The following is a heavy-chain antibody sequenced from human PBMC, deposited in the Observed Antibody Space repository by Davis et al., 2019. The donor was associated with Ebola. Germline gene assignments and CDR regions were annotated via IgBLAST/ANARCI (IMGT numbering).Heavy chain of an antibody. Sequence: AASVKVSCKASGYTFTNYGITWVRQAPGQGLEWMGWINPHNGNTNYGQNVQGRVIMTSDTATTTAYMEVGSLRSEDTALYYCTTPGGQDSGYDVFDIWGQGTMVTVSS. CDR3: TTPGGQDSGYDVFDI. CDR1: GYTFTNYG. D-gene: IGHD5-12*01. J-gene: IGHJ3*02. V-gene: IGHV1-18*04. CDR2: INPHNGNT.